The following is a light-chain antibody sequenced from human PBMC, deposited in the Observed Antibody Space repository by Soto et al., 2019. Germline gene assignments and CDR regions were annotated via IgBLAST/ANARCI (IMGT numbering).Light chain of an antibody. CDR3: QQYDLWARET. V-gene: IGKV3-15*01. CDR2: GAS. CDR1: QSIDTY. J-gene: IGKJ2*01. Sequence: EIVLTQSPATLSVSPGERATLSCRASQSIDTYLARYQQKPGQAPRPPIYGASNRPTGILARFSGSGSGTEFTLTISRLQSADFAVCFCQQYDLWARETFGQRTKLES.